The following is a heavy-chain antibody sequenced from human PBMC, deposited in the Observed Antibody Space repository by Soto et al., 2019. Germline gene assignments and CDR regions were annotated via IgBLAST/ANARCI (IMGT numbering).Heavy chain of an antibody. J-gene: IGHJ4*02. CDR3: ARVWGDGDSAYYFDY. CDR2: IYHSGST. D-gene: IGHD4-17*01. CDR1: SGSISSSNW. Sequence: SETLSLTCAVSSGSISSSNWWSWVRQPPGKGLEWIGEIYHSGSTNYNPSLKSRVTISVDKSKNQFSLKLSSVTAADTAVYYCARVWGDGDSAYYFDYWGQGTLVTVSS. V-gene: IGHV4-4*02.